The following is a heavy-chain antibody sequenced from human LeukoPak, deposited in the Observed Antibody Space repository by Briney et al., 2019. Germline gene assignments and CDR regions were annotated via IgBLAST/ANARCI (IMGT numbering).Heavy chain of an antibody. J-gene: IGHJ4*02. V-gene: IGHV3-30*04. CDR1: GFTFSSYA. CDR2: ISYDGSNK. D-gene: IGHD6-13*01. Sequence: GRSLRLSCAASGFTFSSYAMHWVRQAPGKGLEWVAVISYDGSNKYYADSVKGRFTISRDNSKNTLYLQMYSLRAEDTAVYYCARLAGIAAAGTLSYFDYWGQGTLVTVSS. CDR3: ARLAGIAAAGTLSYFDY.